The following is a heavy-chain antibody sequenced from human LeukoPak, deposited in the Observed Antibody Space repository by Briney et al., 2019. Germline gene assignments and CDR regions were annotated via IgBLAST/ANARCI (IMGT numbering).Heavy chain of an antibody. Sequence: SETLSLTCTVSGFSISSSSYYWVWIRQPQGPGLEGVGWIYDSGNTYYNSSLRSRVTISVDTSKSQFSLKLSSVTAADTAVYYCHSSSWYQDAFDIWGQGTMVTVSS. D-gene: IGHD6-13*01. CDR1: GFSISSSSYY. J-gene: IGHJ3*02. V-gene: IGHV4-39*01. CDR3: HSSSWYQDAFDI. CDR2: IYDSGNT.